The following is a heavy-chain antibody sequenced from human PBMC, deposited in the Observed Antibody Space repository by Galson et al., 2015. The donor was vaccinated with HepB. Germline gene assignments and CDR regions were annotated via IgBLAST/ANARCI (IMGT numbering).Heavy chain of an antibody. Sequence: SLRLSCAASGFTFSSYAMSWVRQAPGKGLEWVSAISGSGGSTYYADSVKGRFTISRDNSKNTLYLQMNSLRAEDTAVYYCAKERTWIQLWLPGYFDYWGQGTLVTVSS. D-gene: IGHD5-18*01. CDR1: GFTFSSYA. CDR2: ISGSGGST. V-gene: IGHV3-23*01. J-gene: IGHJ4*02. CDR3: AKERTWIQLWLPGYFDY.